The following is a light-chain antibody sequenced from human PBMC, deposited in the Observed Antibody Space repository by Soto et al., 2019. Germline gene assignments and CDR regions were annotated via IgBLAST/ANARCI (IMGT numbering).Light chain of an antibody. CDR3: HNYNSAPRT. V-gene: IGKV1-27*01. CDR2: AAS. Sequence: DIQMTQSPSSLSASIGERVTISCRASQGISNDLAWYQQKPGKVPYLLIYAASTSHSGVPSRFRGSGSGTDFTLTISSLQPEDVATYYCHNYNSAPRTFGQGTKVDIK. CDR1: QGISND. J-gene: IGKJ1*01.